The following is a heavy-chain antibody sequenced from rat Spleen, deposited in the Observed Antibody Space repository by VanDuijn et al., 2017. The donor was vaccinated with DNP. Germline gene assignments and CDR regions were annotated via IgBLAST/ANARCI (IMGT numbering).Heavy chain of an antibody. J-gene: IGHJ4*01. CDR1: RFSLTSGN. D-gene: IGHD1-2*01. V-gene: IGHV2-38*01. CDR2: MSENGNT. Sequence: QVQLKESGPGLVQPSQTLSLTCTVSRFSLTSGNIHWVRQPPGKGLEWMGGMSENGNTDYNSAHKSRLSISRDTSKSQVFLKMNSLRTEDTGIYNCTRDGSPYYSSYMDVMDAWGQGASVTVSS. CDR3: TRDGSPYYSSYMDVMDA.